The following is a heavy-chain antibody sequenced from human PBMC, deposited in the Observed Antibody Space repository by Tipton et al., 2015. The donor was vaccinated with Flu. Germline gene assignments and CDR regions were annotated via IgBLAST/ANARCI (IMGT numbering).Heavy chain of an antibody. V-gene: IGHV4-4*07. J-gene: IGHJ4*02. CDR2: FYGAGIT. CDR1: GDSISGFY. Sequence: TLSLTCTVSGDSISGFYWNWIRQPAGKGLEWIGHFYGAGITDYHPSLKSRVFLSMDPSKNQFYLQLHSVTAADTAVYYCARGVGTCWFTSKWGQGTHVTVS. CDR3: ARGVGTCWFTSK. D-gene: IGHD3-10*01.